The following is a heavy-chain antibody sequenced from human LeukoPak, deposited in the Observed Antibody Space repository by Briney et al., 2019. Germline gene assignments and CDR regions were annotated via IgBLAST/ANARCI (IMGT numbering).Heavy chain of an antibody. Sequence: SETLSLTCAVYGGSFSGYYWSWIRQPAGKGLEWIGRIYTSGSTNYNPSLKSRVTMSVDTSKNQFSLKLSSVTAADTAVYYCASRHYDILTGYPSLLFDFWGQGGLVTVSS. CDR1: GGSFSGYY. J-gene: IGHJ4*02. CDR2: IYTSGST. D-gene: IGHD3-9*01. V-gene: IGHV4-59*10. CDR3: ASRHYDILTGYPSLLFDF.